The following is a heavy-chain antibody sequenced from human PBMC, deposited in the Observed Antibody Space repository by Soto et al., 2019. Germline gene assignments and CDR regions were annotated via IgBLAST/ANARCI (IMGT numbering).Heavy chain of an antibody. V-gene: IGHV3-23*01. CDR3: AKESQQLDDAFDI. CDR2: ISGSGGST. Sequence: EVQLLESGGGLVQPGGSLRLSCAASGCTFSSYAMSWVRQAPRKGLEWVSAISGSGGSTYYADSVKGRFTISRDNSKNTLYLQMNSLRAEDTAVYYCAKESQQLDDAFDIWGQGTMVTVSS. J-gene: IGHJ3*02. D-gene: IGHD6-13*01. CDR1: GCTFSSYA.